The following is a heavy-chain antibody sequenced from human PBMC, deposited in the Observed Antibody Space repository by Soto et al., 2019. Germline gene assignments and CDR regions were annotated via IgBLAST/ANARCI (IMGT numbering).Heavy chain of an antibody. D-gene: IGHD3-10*01. J-gene: IGHJ4*02. CDR1: GFPFTSYG. CDR2: ISYDGSNK. Sequence: QVQLVESGGGVVQPGRSLRLSCAASGFPFTSYGMHWVREGPGKGLEWLAVISYDGSNKFYADSVKGRFTISRDNSKNNLDLQMNSLRPEDTALYYCVGGQFYFDYRGQGTLVIVSS. V-gene: IGHV3-30*03. CDR3: VGGQFYFDY.